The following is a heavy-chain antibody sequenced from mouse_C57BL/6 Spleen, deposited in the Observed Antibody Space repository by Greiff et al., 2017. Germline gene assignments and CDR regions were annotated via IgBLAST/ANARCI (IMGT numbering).Heavy chain of an antibody. J-gene: IGHJ2*01. V-gene: IGHV1-9*01. Sequence: QVQLQQSGAELMKPGASVKLSCTATGYTFTGYWIEWVKQRPGHGLEWIGEILPGSGSTNYNAKFKGKATFTADTSSNTAYMQLSSLTTEDSAIYYCARGNDGYYVDYWGQGTTLTVSS. CDR3: ARGNDGYYVDY. D-gene: IGHD2-3*01. CDR1: GYTFTGYW. CDR2: ILPGSGST.